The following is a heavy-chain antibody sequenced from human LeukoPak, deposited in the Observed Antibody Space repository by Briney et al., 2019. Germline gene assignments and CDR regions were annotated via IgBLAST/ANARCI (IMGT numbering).Heavy chain of an antibody. Sequence: GASVKVSCKASGYTFTSYGISWVRQAPGQGLEWMGWISAYNGNTNYAQKLQGRVTMTTDTSTSTAYMELRSLRSDDTAVYYCARDPKTITMVRGGINDAFDIWGQGTMVTVSS. CDR1: GYTFTSYG. V-gene: IGHV1-18*01. D-gene: IGHD3-10*01. J-gene: IGHJ3*02. CDR3: ARDPKTITMVRGGINDAFDI. CDR2: ISAYNGNT.